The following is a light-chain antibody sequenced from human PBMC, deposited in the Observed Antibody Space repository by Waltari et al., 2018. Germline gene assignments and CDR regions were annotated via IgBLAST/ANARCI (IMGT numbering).Light chain of an antibody. Sequence: QSALTQPASVSGSPGQSITISCTRPSSYLGGYSFVSWYQQHPGKAPKLMIYDVSHRPSGVSNRFSGSKSGNTASLTISGLQPEDEADYYCSSYTSIIPPFLFGTGTKVTVL. V-gene: IGLV2-14*01. CDR1: SSYLGGYSF. CDR2: DVS. J-gene: IGLJ1*01. CDR3: SSYTSIIPPFL.